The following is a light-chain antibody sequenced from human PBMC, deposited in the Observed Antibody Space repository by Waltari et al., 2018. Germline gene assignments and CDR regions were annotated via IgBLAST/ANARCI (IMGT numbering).Light chain of an antibody. Sequence: FLLTQPHSVSESPGKTVTISCTRSGGSIDSSYVQWYQQRPGSAPTTVIYEDYRRPSGVPDRFSGSIDSSSNSASLTISGRRTEDEADYYCQSFDQTSEVFGGGTKVTVL. J-gene: IGLJ3*02. CDR3: QSFDQTSEV. CDR1: GGSIDSSY. CDR2: EDY. V-gene: IGLV6-57*03.